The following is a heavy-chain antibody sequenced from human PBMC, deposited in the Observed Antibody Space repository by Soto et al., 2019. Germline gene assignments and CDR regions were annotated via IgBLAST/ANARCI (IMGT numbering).Heavy chain of an antibody. CDR2: FFYSGST. CDR3: ARHIGYCSSTSCYSYYYGMDV. Sequence: PSETLSLTCTVSGGSISSYYWSWIRQPPGKGLECFGYFFYSGSTNYNPSLKSRVTISVDTSKNQFSLKLSFVTAADTAVYYCARHIGYCSSTSCYSYYYGMDVWGQGTTVTVSS. D-gene: IGHD2-2*02. V-gene: IGHV4-59*08. J-gene: IGHJ6*02. CDR1: GGSISSYY.